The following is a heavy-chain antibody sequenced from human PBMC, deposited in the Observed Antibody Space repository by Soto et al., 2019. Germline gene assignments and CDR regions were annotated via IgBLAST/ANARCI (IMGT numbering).Heavy chain of an antibody. J-gene: IGHJ4*02. Sequence: PTQTLTLPFPLSWFSLRTSGVGVGSIRQPPGKALEWLALVYWDDDKRYSPSLKSRLTIAKDTSKNQVVLTMTNMGPVDTATYYCAHDSSGWLGFDFWGQGVLVTVSS. D-gene: IGHD6-19*01. CDR3: AHDSSGWLGFDF. CDR2: VYWDDDK. V-gene: IGHV2-5*02. CDR1: WFSLRTSGVG.